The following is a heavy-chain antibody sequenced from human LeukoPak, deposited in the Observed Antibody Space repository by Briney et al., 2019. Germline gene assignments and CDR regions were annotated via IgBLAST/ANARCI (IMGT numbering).Heavy chain of an antibody. D-gene: IGHD6-6*01. CDR3: ARSRGGSSSGVGDNFDH. J-gene: IGHJ4*02. V-gene: IGHV3-23*01. CDR2: ISGSGTST. CDR1: GFTFSSYA. Sequence: GGSLRLSCAASGFTFSSYAMSWVRQAPGKGLEWVSAISGSGTSTYYADSVKGRFTISRDSSKNTLFLQMNSLRAEDTAVYYCARSRGGSSSGVGDNFDHWGQGTLVTVSS.